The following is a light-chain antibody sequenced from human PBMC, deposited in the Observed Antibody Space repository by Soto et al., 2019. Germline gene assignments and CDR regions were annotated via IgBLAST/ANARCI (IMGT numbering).Light chain of an antibody. J-gene: IGKJ1*01. V-gene: IGKV3-15*01. CDR1: QSVSSN. CDR2: GAS. Sequence: ERVMTQSPATLSVSPGKRATLSCRASQSVSSNLAWYQQKPGQAPRLLIYGASTRATGIPARFSGSGSGTDFILTINRLEPEDFAVYYCQQYGTSPRTFGQGTKVDI. CDR3: QQYGTSPRT.